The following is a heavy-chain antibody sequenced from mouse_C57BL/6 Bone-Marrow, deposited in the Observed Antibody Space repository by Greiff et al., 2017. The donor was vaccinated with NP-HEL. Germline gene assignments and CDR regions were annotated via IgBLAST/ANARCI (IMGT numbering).Heavy chain of an antibody. CDR3: ARSHYYGSSYVLYWYFDV. CDR2: ISYSGSP. J-gene: IGHJ1*03. CDR1: GYSITSDY. Sequence: EVKLMESGPGLAKPSQTLSLTCSVTGYSITSDYWNWIRKFPGNKLEYMGYISYSGSPYYNPSLKSRISITRDTSKNQYYLQLNSVTTEDTATYYCARSHYYGSSYVLYWYFDVWGTGTTVTVSS. V-gene: IGHV3-8*01. D-gene: IGHD1-1*01.